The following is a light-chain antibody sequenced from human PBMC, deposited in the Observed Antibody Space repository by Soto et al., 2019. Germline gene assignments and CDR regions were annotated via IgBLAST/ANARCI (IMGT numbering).Light chain of an antibody. Sequence: QSALTQPPSASGSPGQSVTISCPGTSSEVGGYNYVSWYQHHPSKAPKLIIYEVYKRPSGVPDRFSGSKSGNTAALTVSGLQAEDEADYYCSSYVGTNSYVFGTGTKVTVL. V-gene: IGLV2-8*01. CDR3: SSYVGTNSYV. CDR1: SSEVGGYNY. CDR2: EVY. J-gene: IGLJ1*01.